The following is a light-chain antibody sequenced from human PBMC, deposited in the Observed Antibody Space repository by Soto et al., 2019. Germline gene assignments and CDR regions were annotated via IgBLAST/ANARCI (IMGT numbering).Light chain of an antibody. CDR1: SGSVSTPYS. J-gene: IGLJ3*02. V-gene: IGLV8-61*01. Sequence: QTVVTQEPSLSVSPGGTVTLTCGLTSGSVSTPYSASWYQQTPGQSPRTLIYSTSTRSSGVPARFSGSILGNRAALTITGAQADDECDYYCALYMGGGIWVFGGVTKLTVL. CDR3: ALYMGGGIWV. CDR2: STS.